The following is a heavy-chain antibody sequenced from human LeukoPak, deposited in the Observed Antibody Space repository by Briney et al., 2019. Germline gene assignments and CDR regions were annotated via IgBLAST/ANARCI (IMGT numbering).Heavy chain of an antibody. V-gene: IGHV3-15*04. J-gene: IGHJ6*02. CDR3: TTDEDWNYARKDV. CDR2: IVSKIDGGTT. D-gene: IGHD1-7*01. CDR1: GFTFSNVW. Sequence: PGGSLRLSCVASGFTFSNVWMSWVRQVPGKGLEWVGQIVSKIDGGTTAYAAPVKGRFTISRDDSESMLYLQMNSLKIEDTAVYYCTTDEDWNYARKDVWGQRATVIVSS.